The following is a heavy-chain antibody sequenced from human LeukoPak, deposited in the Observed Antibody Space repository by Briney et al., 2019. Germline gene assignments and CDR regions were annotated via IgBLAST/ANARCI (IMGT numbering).Heavy chain of an antibody. CDR2: VKENGNEQ. J-gene: IGHJ3*02. CDR1: GFIFNGYW. D-gene: IGHD1-26*01. CDR3: ARGPGDFDASDI. Sequence: GGSLRLSCAASGFIFNGYWMSWVRQAPGKGPEWVAHVKENGNEQYYADSVEGRFTISRDNVKRSLFLQMNNLRVEDTAVYYCARGPGDFDASDIWGQGTMVTVSS. V-gene: IGHV3-7*01.